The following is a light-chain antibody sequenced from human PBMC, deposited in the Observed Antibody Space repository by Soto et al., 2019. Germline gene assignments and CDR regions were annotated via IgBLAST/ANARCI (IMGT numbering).Light chain of an antibody. J-gene: IGKJ2*01. CDR3: QQTYRTPYT. V-gene: IGKV1-39*01. Sequence: DIQMTQSPSSLSASVGDRVTITCRASQSISGYLNWYQQRPGQAPKLLIYAASNLQSGVPSRFTGSESGTDFTLTISSLQPEDFATFYCQQTYRTPYTFGQGTK. CDR2: AAS. CDR1: QSISGY.